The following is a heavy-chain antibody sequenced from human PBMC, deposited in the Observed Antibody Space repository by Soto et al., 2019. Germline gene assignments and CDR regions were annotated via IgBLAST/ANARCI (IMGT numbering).Heavy chain of an antibody. V-gene: IGHV1-46*01. CDR3: ARGGVFFFAAPTNPFDY. CDR1: GYTFTSYY. Sequence: GASVKVSCKASGYTFTSYYMHWVRQAPGQGLEWMGIINPSGGSTSYAQKFQGRVTMTRNTSISTAYMELSSLRSEDTAVYYCARGGVFFFAAPTNPFDYWGQGTLVTVSS. J-gene: IGHJ4*02. D-gene: IGHD3-10*01. CDR2: INPSGGST.